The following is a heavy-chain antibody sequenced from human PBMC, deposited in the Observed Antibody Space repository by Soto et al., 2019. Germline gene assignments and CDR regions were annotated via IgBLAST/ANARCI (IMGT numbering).Heavy chain of an antibody. J-gene: IGHJ5*02. V-gene: IGHV4-31*03. CDR3: EFHDDSSGRYIRA. Sequence: SETLSLTCTVSGGSISSGGYYWSWIRQHPGKGLEWIGYIYYSGSTYYNPSLKSRVTISVDTSKNQFSLKLSSVTAADTAVYYCEFHDDSSGRYIRAWGQGTLVT. D-gene: IGHD3-22*01. CDR2: IYYSGST. CDR1: GGSISSGGYY.